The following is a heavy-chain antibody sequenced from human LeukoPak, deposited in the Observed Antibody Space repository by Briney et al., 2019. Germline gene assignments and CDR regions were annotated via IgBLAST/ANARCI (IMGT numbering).Heavy chain of an antibody. D-gene: IGHD3-9*01. V-gene: IGHV3-30*18. J-gene: IGHJ5*02. CDR3: AKGDSDWLTPNWFDP. CDR2: ISYDGSNK. CDR1: GFTLSSYG. Sequence: GGSLRLSCAASGFTLSSYGMHWVRQAPGKGLEWVAVISYDGSNKYYADSVKGRFTISRDNSKNTLYLQMNSLRAEDTAVYYCAKGDSDWLTPNWFDPWGQGTLVTVSS.